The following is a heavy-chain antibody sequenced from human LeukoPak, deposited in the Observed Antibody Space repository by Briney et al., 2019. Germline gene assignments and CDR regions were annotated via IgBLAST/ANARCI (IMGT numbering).Heavy chain of an antibody. V-gene: IGHV3-7*01. CDR1: GFTFSSYW. J-gene: IGHJ4*02. CDR3: VRDLRGTAPLGDY. CDR2: IKQDGSEK. Sequence: PGGSLRLSCAASGFTFSSYWMSWVRQAPGKGLEWVANIKQDGSEKYYVDSVKGRFTISRDNAKNTLYLQMNSLRVEDTAVYYCVRDLRGTAPLGDYWGQGTLVTVSS. D-gene: IGHD3-16*01.